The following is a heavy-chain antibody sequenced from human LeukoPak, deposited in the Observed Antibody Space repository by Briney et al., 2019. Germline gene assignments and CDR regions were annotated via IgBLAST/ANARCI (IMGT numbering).Heavy chain of an antibody. CDR1: GGSISSSSYY. V-gene: IGHV4-39*01. CDR2: IYYSGST. D-gene: IGHD6-13*01. J-gene: IGHJ4*02. CDR3: ARRNYGSWDFDY. Sequence: SETLSLTCTVSGGSISSSSYYWGWIRQPPGKGLEWIGSIYYSGSTYYNPSLKSRVTISVDTSKNQFSLKLSSVTAADTAVYYCARRNYGSWDFDYWDQGTLVTVSS.